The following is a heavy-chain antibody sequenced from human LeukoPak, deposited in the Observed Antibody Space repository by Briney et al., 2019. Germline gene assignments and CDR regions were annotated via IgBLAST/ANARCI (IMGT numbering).Heavy chain of an antibody. CDR1: GYTFTSYG. CDR2: ISAYNGNT. CDR3: ARINCSGGSCYWGGDY. J-gene: IGHJ4*02. V-gene: IGHV1-18*01. Sequence: ASVKVSCKASGYTFTSYGISWVRQAPGQGLAWMGWISAYNGNTNYAQKLQGRVTMTTDTSTSTAYMELRSLRSDDTAVYYCARINCSGGSCYWGGDYWGQGTLVTVSS. D-gene: IGHD2-15*01.